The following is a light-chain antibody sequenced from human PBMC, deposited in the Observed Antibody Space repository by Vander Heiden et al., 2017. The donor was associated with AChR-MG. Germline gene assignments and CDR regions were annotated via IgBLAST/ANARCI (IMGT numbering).Light chain of an antibody. Sequence: EIALTQSPGTLSLSTGERATLPCRASQSVDSNYLAWYQQKPGQTPRLLIYGASSRATGIPDRFSGSGSATDFTLTISSLEPEDFALYYCQQYTTSPFTFGPGTRVDIK. CDR2: GAS. J-gene: IGKJ3*01. CDR1: QSVDSNY. CDR3: QQYTTSPFT. V-gene: IGKV3-20*01.